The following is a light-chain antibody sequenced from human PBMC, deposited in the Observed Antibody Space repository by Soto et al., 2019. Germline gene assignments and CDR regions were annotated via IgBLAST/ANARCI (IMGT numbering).Light chain of an antibody. CDR1: QSISSW. CDR3: QQYNSYSRT. J-gene: IGKJ1*01. V-gene: IGKV1-5*03. Sequence: DIQMTQYPSTLSASVGDRVTITCRASQSISSWLAWYQQKPGKAPKLLIYKASSLESGVPSRFSGSGSGTEFTVAISSLQPDDFATYYCQQYNSYSRTFGQGTKVEIK. CDR2: KAS.